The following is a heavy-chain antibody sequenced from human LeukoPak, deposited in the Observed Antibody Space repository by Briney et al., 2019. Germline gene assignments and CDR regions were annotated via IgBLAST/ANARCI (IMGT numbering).Heavy chain of an antibody. Sequence: KPSQTLSLTCTVSGGSISSGGYYWSWIRQPAGKGLEWIGRIYTSGSTNYNPSLKSRVTISVDTSKNQFSLKLSSVTAADTAVYYCARDRTQWPESESYYYYYMDVWGKGTTVTVSS. CDR3: ARDRTQWPESESYYYYYMDV. V-gene: IGHV4-61*02. CDR1: GGSISSGGYY. D-gene: IGHD6-19*01. J-gene: IGHJ6*03. CDR2: IYTSGST.